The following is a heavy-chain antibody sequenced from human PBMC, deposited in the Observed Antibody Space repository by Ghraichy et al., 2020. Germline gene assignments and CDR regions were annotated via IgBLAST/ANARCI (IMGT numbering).Heavy chain of an antibody. Sequence: SETLSLTCTVSGGSISSYYWSWIRQPPGKGLEWIGYIYYSGSTNYNPSLKSRVTISVDTSKNQFSLKLSSVTAADTAVYYCASFSAVAGTIDYWGQGTLVTVSS. V-gene: IGHV4-59*01. CDR1: GGSISSYY. D-gene: IGHD6-19*01. CDR2: IYYSGST. CDR3: ASFSAVAGTIDY. J-gene: IGHJ4*02.